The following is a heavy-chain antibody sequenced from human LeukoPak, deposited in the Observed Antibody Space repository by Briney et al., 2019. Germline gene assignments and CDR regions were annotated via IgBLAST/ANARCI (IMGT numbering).Heavy chain of an antibody. CDR2: ILHNGDST. J-gene: IGHJ3*02. V-gene: IGHV3-23*01. CDR3: ARDRGWIQHDI. Sequence: PGGSLRLSCAASGFTCSTYVMSWVRQAPGKGLEWLSLILHNGDSTYYADSVKGRFTISRDNSKNTLYLQMNSLRAEDTAVYYCARDRGWIQHDIWGQGTMVTVSS. D-gene: IGHD5-18*01. CDR1: GFTCSTYV.